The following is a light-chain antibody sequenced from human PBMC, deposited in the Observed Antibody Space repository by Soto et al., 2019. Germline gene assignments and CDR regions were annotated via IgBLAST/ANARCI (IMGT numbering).Light chain of an antibody. J-gene: IGKJ2*01. CDR1: QSVTSSY. Sequence: ENVLTQSPGTLSLSPGERATLSCRASQSVTSSYLAWYQQKPGQAPRLLIYSASSRATGVPDRFSGSGSATDFTLTISGVEPEDFAVYYCQQYGSSRNTFGQGTKLDIK. CDR2: SAS. V-gene: IGKV3-20*01. CDR3: QQYGSSRNT.